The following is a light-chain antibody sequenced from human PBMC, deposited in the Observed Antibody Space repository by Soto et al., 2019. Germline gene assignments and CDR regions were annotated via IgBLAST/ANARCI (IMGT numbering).Light chain of an antibody. CDR2: FAS. CDR3: QQYNNWPHT. CDR1: QSVSSK. Sequence: EIVMTQSPATLSVSPGERATLSCRASQSVSSKLAWFQQKPGQAPRLLIYFASTRATDIPARFSGSGSGTESTLTISSLQSEDFAVYYCQQYNNWPHTFGQGTKVDIK. J-gene: IGKJ2*01. V-gene: IGKV3-15*01.